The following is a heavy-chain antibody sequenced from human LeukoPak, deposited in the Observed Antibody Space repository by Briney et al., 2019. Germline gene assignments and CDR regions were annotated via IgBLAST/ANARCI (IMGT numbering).Heavy chain of an antibody. J-gene: IGHJ4*02. CDR2: ISFSGSTI. V-gene: IGHV3-48*03. D-gene: IGHD2-15*01. CDR3: ARDRYCSGGTCKVFDY. CDR1: GFTFSSYE. Sequence: GGSLRLSCAASGFTFSSYEMNWVRQAPGKGLEWVSYISFSGSTIYYADSVKGRFTISRDNSKNTLYLQMNSLRAEDTAVYYCARDRYCSGGTCKVFDYWGQGTLVTVSS.